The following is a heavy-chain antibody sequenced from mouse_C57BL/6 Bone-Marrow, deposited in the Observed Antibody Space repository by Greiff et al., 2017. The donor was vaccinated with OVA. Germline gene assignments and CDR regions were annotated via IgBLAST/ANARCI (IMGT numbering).Heavy chain of an antibody. V-gene: IGHV5-17*01. CDR1: GFTFSDYG. D-gene: IGHD2-3*01. Sequence: EVKLVESGGGLVKPGGSLKLSCAASGFTFSDYGMHWVRQAPEKGLEWVAYISSGSSTIYYADTVKGRFTISRDNAKNTLFLQMTSLRSEDTAMYYGARPPRWLQRSYYAMDYWGQGTSVTVSS. CDR3: ARPPRWLQRSYYAMDY. CDR2: ISSGSSTI. J-gene: IGHJ4*01.